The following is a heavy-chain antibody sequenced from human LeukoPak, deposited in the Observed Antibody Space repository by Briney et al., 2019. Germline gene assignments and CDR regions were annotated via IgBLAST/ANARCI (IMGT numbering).Heavy chain of an antibody. V-gene: IGHV4-59*08. J-gene: IGHJ5*02. CDR3: ARRRAEGGSNGHYNWFDP. D-gene: IGHD6-13*01. CDR2: IYFSGTT. Sequence: SETLSLTCTVSGDSINDYYWGWIRQPPGKGLEWIGYIYFSGTTKYNPSLESRVTISVDTSKNQFSLKLSSVTAADTAVYYCARRRAEGGSNGHYNWFDPWGQGILVTVSS. CDR1: GDSINDYY.